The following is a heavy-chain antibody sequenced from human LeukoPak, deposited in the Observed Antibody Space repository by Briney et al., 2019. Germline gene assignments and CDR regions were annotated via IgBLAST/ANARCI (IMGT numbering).Heavy chain of an antibody. D-gene: IGHD6-19*01. Sequence: SETLSLTCTVYGGSISSYYWSWIRQPPGKGLEWIGYIYHSGSTNYNPSLKSRVTISVDTSKNQFSLKLSSVTAADTAVYYCASSSGRYEYVQPCGQGTLVTVSS. CDR2: IYHSGST. V-gene: IGHV4-59*01. CDR3: ASSSGRYEYVQP. J-gene: IGHJ1*01. CDR1: GGSISSYY.